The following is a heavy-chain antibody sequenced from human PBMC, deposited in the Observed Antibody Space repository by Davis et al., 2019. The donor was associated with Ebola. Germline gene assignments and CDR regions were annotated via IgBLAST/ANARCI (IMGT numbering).Heavy chain of an antibody. D-gene: IGHD3-3*01. V-gene: IGHV4-31*03. Sequence: LRLSCTVSGGSISSGGYYWSWIRQHPGKGLEWIGYIYYSGSTYYNPSLKSRVTISVDTSKNQFSLKLSSVTAADTAVYYCARSYDFWSGYWFDPWGQGTLVTVSS. CDR1: GGSISSGGYY. J-gene: IGHJ5*02. CDR2: IYYSGST. CDR3: ARSYDFWSGYWFDP.